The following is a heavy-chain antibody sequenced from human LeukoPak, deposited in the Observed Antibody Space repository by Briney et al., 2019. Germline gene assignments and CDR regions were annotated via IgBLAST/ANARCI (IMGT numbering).Heavy chain of an antibody. Sequence: GGSLRLSCAASGFTFSDYYMSWIRQAPGKGLEWVTYISSSGSTIYYADSVKGRFTISRDNAKNSLYLQMNSLRAEDTAVYYCARVPTGHYDSSGYYYETLPNWFDPWGQGTLVTVSS. CDR1: GFTFSDYY. D-gene: IGHD3-22*01. CDR3: ARVPTGHYDSSGYYYETLPNWFDP. J-gene: IGHJ5*02. CDR2: ISSSGSTI. V-gene: IGHV3-11*01.